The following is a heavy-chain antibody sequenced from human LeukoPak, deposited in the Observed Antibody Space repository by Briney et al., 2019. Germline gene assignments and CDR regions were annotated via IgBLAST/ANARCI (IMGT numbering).Heavy chain of an antibody. CDR3: AKDVPYGGWSHDF. CDR1: GFTFDDYA. D-gene: IGHD6-19*01. J-gene: IGHJ4*02. Sequence: GRSLRLSCAASGFTFDDYAMHWVRQAPGKGLEWVSGISWNSGSIGYADSVKGRFTISRDNAKNSLYLQMNSLRVDDTAVYYCAKDVPYGGWSHDFWGQGTLVTVSS. CDR2: ISWNSGSI. V-gene: IGHV3-9*01.